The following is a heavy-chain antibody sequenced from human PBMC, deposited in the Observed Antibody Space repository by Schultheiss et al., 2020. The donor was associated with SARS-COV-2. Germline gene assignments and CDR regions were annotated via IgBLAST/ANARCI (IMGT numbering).Heavy chain of an antibody. D-gene: IGHD2-2*01. J-gene: IGHJ4*02. V-gene: IGHV3-23*01. CDR1: GFTFSDYY. CDR2: ISGSGGST. CDR3: ARARVVPAAISYFDY. Sequence: GGSLRLSCAASGFTFSDYYMSWIRQAPGKGLEWVSAISGSGGSTYYADSVKGRFTISRDNSKNTLYLQMNSLRAEDTAVYYCARARVVPAAISYFDYWGQGTLVTVSS.